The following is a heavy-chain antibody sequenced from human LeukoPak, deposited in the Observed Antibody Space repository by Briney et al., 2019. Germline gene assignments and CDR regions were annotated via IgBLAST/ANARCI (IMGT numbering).Heavy chain of an antibody. V-gene: IGHV1-18*01. Sequence: ASVKVPCKASGYTFTSYGISWVRQAPGQGLEWMGWISPYNGNTNYAQKLQGRVTMTTDTSTNTAYMELRSLRSDDTAVYYCARGNYDSWSEYFQHWGQGTLVTVSS. J-gene: IGHJ1*01. D-gene: IGHD3-22*01. CDR2: ISPYNGNT. CDR1: GYTFTSYG. CDR3: ARGNYDSWSEYFQH.